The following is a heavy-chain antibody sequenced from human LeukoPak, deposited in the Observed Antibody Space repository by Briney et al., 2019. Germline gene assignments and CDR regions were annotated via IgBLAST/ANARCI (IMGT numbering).Heavy chain of an antibody. CDR1: GGSISSSSYY. Sequence: SETLSLTCTVSGGSISSSSYYRGWIRQPPGKGLEWIGSIYYSGSTYYNPSLKSRVTISVDTSKNQFSLKLNSVTAADTAVYYCARVTGYMIEDYFDYWGQGILVTVSS. CDR3: ARVTGYMIEDYFDY. V-gene: IGHV4-39*07. CDR2: IYYSGST. J-gene: IGHJ4*02. D-gene: IGHD3-9*01.